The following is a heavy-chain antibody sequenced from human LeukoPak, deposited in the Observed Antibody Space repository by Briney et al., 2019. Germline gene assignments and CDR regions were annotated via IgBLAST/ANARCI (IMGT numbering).Heavy chain of an antibody. D-gene: IGHD3-3*01. J-gene: IGHJ5*02. CDR2: ISSSSSYI. V-gene: IGHV3-21*01. CDR3: ARGPHGVSLRFLEWLLSINWFDP. Sequence: GGSLRLSCAASGFTFSSYSMNWVRQAPGKGLEWVSSISSSSSYIYYADSVKGRFTISRDNAKNSLYLQMNSLRAEDTAVYYCARGPHGVSLRFLEWLLSINWFDPWGQGTLVTVSS. CDR1: GFTFSSYS.